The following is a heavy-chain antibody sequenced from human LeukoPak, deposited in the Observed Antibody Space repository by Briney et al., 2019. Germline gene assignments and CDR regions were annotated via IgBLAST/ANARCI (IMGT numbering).Heavy chain of an antibody. CDR2: IYPGDSDT. D-gene: IGHD2-2*01. V-gene: IGHV5-51*01. J-gene: IGHJ4*02. CDR1: GYSFISYW. Sequence: GESLKISCKGSGYSFISYWIGWVSQMPGKGLEWMGIIYPGDSDTRYSPSFQGQVTISADKSISTAYLQWSSLKASDTARFYCARLRYCSSTSCYPLFDYWGQGTLVTVSS. CDR3: ARLRYCSSTSCYPLFDY.